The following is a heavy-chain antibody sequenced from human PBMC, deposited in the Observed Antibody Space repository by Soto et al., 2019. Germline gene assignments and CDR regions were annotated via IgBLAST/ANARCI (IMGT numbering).Heavy chain of an antibody. D-gene: IGHD2-2*02. Sequence: SETLSLTCTVSGGSISSGGYYWSWIRQHPGKGLEWIGFIYYSGSTYYNPSLKSRVTISVDTSKNQFSLKLSSVTAADTAVYYCARAVENAWAIHFDYWGQGTLVTVSS. CDR1: GGSISSGGYY. CDR2: IYYSGST. J-gene: IGHJ4*02. CDR3: ARAVENAWAIHFDY. V-gene: IGHV4-31*03.